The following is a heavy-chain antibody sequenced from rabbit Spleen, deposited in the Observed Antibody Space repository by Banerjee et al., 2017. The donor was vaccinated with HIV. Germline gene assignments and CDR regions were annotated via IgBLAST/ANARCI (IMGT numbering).Heavy chain of an antibody. Sequence: QEQLVESGGGLVQPEGSLTLTCTASGFSFSSSQYMCWVRQAPGKGLEWIACIYAGSSGSTYYASWAKGRFTISKTSSTTVTLQMTSLTGADTATYFCARWGYGTNSGPFNLWGQGTLVTVS. CDR1: GFSFSSSQY. CDR2: IYAGSSGST. J-gene: IGHJ4*01. D-gene: IGHD1-1*01. V-gene: IGHV1S45*01. CDR3: ARWGYGTNSGPFNL.